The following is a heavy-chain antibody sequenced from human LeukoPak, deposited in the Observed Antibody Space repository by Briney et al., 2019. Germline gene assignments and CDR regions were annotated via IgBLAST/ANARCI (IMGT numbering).Heavy chain of an antibody. CDR2: ISYDGSNK. CDR3: AKGLSNSGQQLEYYFDY. CDR1: GFTFSSYG. J-gene: IGHJ4*02. V-gene: IGHV3-30*18. Sequence: PGGSLRLSCAASGFTFSSYGMHWVRQAPGKGLEWVAVISYDGSNKYYADSVKGRFTISRDNSENTLYLQMNSLRAEDTAVYYCAKGLSNSGQQLEYYFDYWGQGTLVTVSS. D-gene: IGHD6-13*01.